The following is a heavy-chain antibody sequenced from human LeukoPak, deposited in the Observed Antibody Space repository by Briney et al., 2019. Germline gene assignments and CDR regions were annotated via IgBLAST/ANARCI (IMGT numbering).Heavy chain of an antibody. D-gene: IGHD4-17*01. J-gene: IGHJ4*02. CDR3: ARDRGADYGGNSADY. Sequence: ASVTVSFKASGGTFSSYAISWVRPAPGQGLAWMGRIIPILGIANYAQKFQGRVTITADKSTSTAYMELSSLRSEDTAVYYCARDRGADYGGNSADYWGQGTLVTVSS. V-gene: IGHV1-69*04. CDR2: IIPILGIA. CDR1: GGTFSSYA.